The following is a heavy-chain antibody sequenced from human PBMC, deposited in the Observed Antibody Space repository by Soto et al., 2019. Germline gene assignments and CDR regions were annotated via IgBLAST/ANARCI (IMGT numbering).Heavy chain of an antibody. CDR3: ARXKISEGGFLQPTYGMDV. D-gene: IGHD2-15*01. V-gene: IGHV3-30-3*01. CDR1: AFTFSSYS. Sequence: HPGGSLRLSCSASAFTFSSYSMHWVRQAPGKGLEWVALISFDGSVKYYAGSVKGRFTISRDNSKNTLFLQMNSLRDEDTAVYYCARXKISEGGFLQPTYGMDVWGQGTTVTVSS. J-gene: IGHJ6*02. CDR2: ISFDGSVK.